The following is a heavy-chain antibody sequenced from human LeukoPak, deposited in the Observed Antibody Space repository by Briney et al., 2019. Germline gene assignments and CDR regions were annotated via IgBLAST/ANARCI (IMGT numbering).Heavy chain of an antibody. Sequence: SETLSLTCTVSGGSISSGGYYWSWIRQHPGKGLEWIGYIYYSGSTYYNPSLKSRVTISVDTSKNQFSLKLSSVTAADTAVYYCARTRGLSLDYWGQGTLVTVSS. CDR1: GGSISSGGYY. CDR3: ARTRGLSLDY. V-gene: IGHV4-31*03. J-gene: IGHJ4*02. D-gene: IGHD3-16*02. CDR2: IYYSGST.